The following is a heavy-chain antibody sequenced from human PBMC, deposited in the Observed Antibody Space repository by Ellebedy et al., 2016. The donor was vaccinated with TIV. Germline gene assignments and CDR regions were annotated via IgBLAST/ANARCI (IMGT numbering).Heavy chain of an antibody. CDR3: ARGGHYYGSGSPHYYYYYYMDV. Sequence: SETLSLTCTVSGGSISSYYWSWIRQPPGKGLEWIGYIYYSGSTYYNPSLKSRVTISVDTSKNQFSLKLSSVTAADTAVYYCARGGHYYGSGSPHYYYYYYMDVWGKGTTVTVSS. CDR2: IYYSGST. J-gene: IGHJ6*03. D-gene: IGHD3-10*01. V-gene: IGHV4-59*12. CDR1: GGSISSYY.